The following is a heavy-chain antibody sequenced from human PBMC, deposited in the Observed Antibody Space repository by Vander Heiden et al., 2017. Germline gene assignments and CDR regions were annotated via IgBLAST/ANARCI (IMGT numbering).Heavy chain of an antibody. CDR1: GFSLSTSGVG. D-gene: IGHD1-26*01. Sequence: QITLKESGPTLVKPPQTLTLTCTFSGFSLSTSGVGVGWIRQPPGKALEWLAIIYWEDDKRYSPSLKSRLTITKDTSKNQVVLTMTNMDPVDTATYYCAHNLGGSYSFRFDPWGQGTLVTVSS. CDR2: IYWEDDK. J-gene: IGHJ5*02. V-gene: IGHV2-5*02. CDR3: AHNLGGSYSFRFDP.